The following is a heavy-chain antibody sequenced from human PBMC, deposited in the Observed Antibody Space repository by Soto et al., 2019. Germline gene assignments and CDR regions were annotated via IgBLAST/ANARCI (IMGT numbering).Heavy chain of an antibody. Sequence: QAHLVESGGGVVQPGRSLRLSCAASGFTFTSYGMHWVRQAPSTRLEWVAVISYDGGLQHYADSVKGRFTSSRDNSKNMMLLQMHSLRDEDTAVYYCVSDRGYGHASVPYSWGQGTLVSVSS. CDR3: VSDRGYGHASVPYS. CDR2: ISYDGGLQ. J-gene: IGHJ4*02. D-gene: IGHD5-18*01. V-gene: IGHV3-30*03. CDR1: GFTFTSYG.